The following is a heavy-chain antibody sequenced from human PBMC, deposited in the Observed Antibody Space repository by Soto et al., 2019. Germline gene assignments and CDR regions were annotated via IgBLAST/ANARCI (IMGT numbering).Heavy chain of an antibody. CDR3: APLGGGELAFDI. J-gene: IGHJ3*02. CDR2: IIPILGIA. Sequence: GASEKVSCKATGGTFSSYTISWVRQAPGQGLEWMGRIIPILGIANYAQKFQGRVTITADKSTSTAYMELSSLRSEDTAVYYCAPLGGGELAFDIWGQGTMVTVSS. D-gene: IGHD1-7*01. CDR1: GGTFSSYT. V-gene: IGHV1-69*02.